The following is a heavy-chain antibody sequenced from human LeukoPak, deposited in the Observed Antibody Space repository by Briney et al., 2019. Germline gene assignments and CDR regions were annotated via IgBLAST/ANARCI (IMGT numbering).Heavy chain of an antibody. J-gene: IGHJ5*02. Sequence: SETLSLTCAVYGGSFSGYYWSCIRQPPGKGLEWIGEINHRGGTNYNPSLKSRVTISVDTSKNQFSLKLSSVTAADTAVYYCARQGTMTRGGYWLDPWGQGTLVTVSS. D-gene: IGHD3-10*01. CDR1: GGSFSGYY. V-gene: IGHV4-34*01. CDR2: INHRGGT. CDR3: ARQGTMTRGGYWLDP.